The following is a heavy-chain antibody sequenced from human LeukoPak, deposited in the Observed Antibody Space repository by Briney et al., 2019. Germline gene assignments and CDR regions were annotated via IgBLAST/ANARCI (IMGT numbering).Heavy chain of an antibody. Sequence: SETLSLTCTVSGGSISSYYWSWIRQPPGKGLEWIGYIYYSGSTNYNPSLKSRVTISVDTSKNQFSLKLSSVTAADTAVYYCARANAEGGWGLLNSDYWGQGTLVTVSS. V-gene: IGHV4-59*01. D-gene: IGHD1-26*01. CDR2: IYYSGST. CDR3: ARANAEGGWGLLNSDY. J-gene: IGHJ4*02. CDR1: GGSISSYY.